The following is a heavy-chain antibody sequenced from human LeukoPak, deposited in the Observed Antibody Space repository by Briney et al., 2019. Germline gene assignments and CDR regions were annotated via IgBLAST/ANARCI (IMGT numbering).Heavy chain of an antibody. CDR3: ARRGGATLDAFDI. CDR1: GYSFTTFG. D-gene: IGHD5-12*01. V-gene: IGHV1-18*01. CDR2: LSAHIGDT. J-gene: IGHJ3*02. Sequence: ASVKVSCKASGYSFTTFGITWVRQAPGQGLEWMAWLSAHIGDTNYSQKFQGRVTVTSDTSTSTAYMELRSLKSDDTAVYFCARRGGATLDAFDIWGQGTMVTVSS.